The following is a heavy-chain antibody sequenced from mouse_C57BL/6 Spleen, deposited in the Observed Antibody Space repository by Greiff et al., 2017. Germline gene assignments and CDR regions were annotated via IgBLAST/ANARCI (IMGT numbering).Heavy chain of an antibody. V-gene: IGHV1-55*01. CDR1: GYTFTSYW. CDR3: ARPGNFDWYFDD. CDR2: IYPGSGST. Sequence: VQLQQSGAELVKPGASVKMSCKASGYTFTSYWITWVKQRPGQGLEWIGDIYPGSGSTNYNEKFKSKATLTVDTSSSTAYMQLSSLTSEDSAVYYCARPGNFDWYFDDWGTGTTVTVSS. J-gene: IGHJ1*03.